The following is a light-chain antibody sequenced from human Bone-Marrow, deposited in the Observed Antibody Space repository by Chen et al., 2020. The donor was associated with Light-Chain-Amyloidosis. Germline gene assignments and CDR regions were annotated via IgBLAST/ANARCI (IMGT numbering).Light chain of an antibody. CDR2: VDT. J-gene: IGLJ2*01. V-gene: IGLV3-10*01. CDR3: CSTVTSVNHGV. CDR1: ALPTTY. Sequence: SYELIQPPSVSVSPGQTARISCSGEALPTTYAYRYQQKAGQDTVLVICVDTKRPSGIPEKFSGSRSGTMATLTISGARVEDEADYYCCSTVTSVNHGVFGGRTKLTVL.